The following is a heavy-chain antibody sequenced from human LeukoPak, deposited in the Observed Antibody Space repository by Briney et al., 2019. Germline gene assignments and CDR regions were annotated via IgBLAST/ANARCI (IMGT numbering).Heavy chain of an antibody. J-gene: IGHJ4*02. CDR3: ARGAYDFWSGYLGGYFDY. D-gene: IGHD3-3*01. V-gene: IGHV5-51*01. Sequence: GESLKISCKGSGYSFTSYWIGWVRQMPGKGLEWMGIIYPGDSDIRYSPSFQGQVTISAVKSISTAYLQWSSLKASDTAMYYCARGAYDFWSGYLGGYFDYWGQGTLVTVSS. CDR2: IYPGDSDI. CDR1: GYSFTSYW.